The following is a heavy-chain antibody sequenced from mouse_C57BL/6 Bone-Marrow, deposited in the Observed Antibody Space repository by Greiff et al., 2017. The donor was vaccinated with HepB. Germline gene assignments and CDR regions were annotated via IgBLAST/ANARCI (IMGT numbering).Heavy chain of an antibody. CDR3: ARQGYAMDY. V-gene: IGHV5-6*01. CDR1: GFTFSSYG. CDR2: ISSGGSYT. Sequence: EVTLVESGGDLVKPGGSLKLSCAASGFTFSSYGMSWVRQTPDKRLEWVATISSGGSYTYYPDSVKGRFTISRDNAKNTLYLQMSSLKSEDTAMYYCARQGYAMDYWGQGTSVTVSS. J-gene: IGHJ4*01.